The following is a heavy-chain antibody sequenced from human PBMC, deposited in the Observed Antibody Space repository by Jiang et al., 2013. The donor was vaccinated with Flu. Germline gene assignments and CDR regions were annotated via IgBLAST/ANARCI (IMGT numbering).Heavy chain of an antibody. D-gene: IGHD5-18*01. CDR2: VIPIYGTA. J-gene: IGHJ6*04. V-gene: IGHV1-69*01. CDR3: ARGDNYGMGYYYYASGH. CDR1: GDTFSNSV. Sequence: SGAEVKKPGSSVKVSCKASGDTFSNSVIAWVRQAPGQGLEWMGGVIPIYGTANYAEKLQGRVTITADASTNTGYMELRSLRSEDTAVYYCARGDNYGMGYYYYASGHLGQRDNGHRLL.